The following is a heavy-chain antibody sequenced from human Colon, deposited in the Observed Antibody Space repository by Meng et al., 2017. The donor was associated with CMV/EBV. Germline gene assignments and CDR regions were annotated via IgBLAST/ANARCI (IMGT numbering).Heavy chain of an antibody. Sequence: QRGGEGSGPGLVKPSETLSLTCTVSGGSISSSISYWGWIRQSPGKGLEWIGGIYYTGSTYDNPSLRSRVTTSVDTSKNQFSLKLSSVTAADTAVYFCARSYYFDNSGYYHLLDFDYWGQGTLVTVSS. CDR3: ARSYYFDNSGYYHLLDFDY. CDR1: GGSISSSISY. CDR2: IYYTGST. V-gene: IGHV4-39*07. J-gene: IGHJ4*02. D-gene: IGHD3-22*01.